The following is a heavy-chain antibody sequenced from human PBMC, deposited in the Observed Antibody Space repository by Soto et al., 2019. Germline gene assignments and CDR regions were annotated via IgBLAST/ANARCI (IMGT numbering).Heavy chain of an antibody. CDR1: GYTFTSYG. CDR3: AREAKAGIAAAGHDFDY. J-gene: IGHJ4*02. D-gene: IGHD6-13*01. CDR2: ISAYNGNT. Sequence: QVQLVQSGAEVKKPGASVKVSCKASGYTFTSYGISWVRQAPGQGLEWMGWISAYNGNTNYAQKLQGRVTMTTDTSXSXAYMELRSLRSDDTAVYYCAREAKAGIAAAGHDFDYWGQGTLVTVSS. V-gene: IGHV1-18*01.